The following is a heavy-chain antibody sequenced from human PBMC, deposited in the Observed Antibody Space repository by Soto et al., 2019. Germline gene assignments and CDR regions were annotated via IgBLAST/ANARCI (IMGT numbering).Heavy chain of an antibody. V-gene: IGHV3-23*01. Sequence: EVQLLESGGVLTQPGGSLRLSCAASGFSFSSYAMSWVRQAPGKGLEWVSGISGGGDSTHYADSVKGRFTISRDNSKNKLDLQMNSLRVEDTAVYYCAKAPRVTLVRGVPFDHWGQGTLITVSS. CDR3: AKAPRVTLVRGVPFDH. J-gene: IGHJ4*02. D-gene: IGHD3-10*01. CDR1: GFSFSSYA. CDR2: ISGGGDST.